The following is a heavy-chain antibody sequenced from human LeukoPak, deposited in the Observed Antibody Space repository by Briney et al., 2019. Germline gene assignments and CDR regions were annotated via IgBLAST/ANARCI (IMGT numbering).Heavy chain of an antibody. J-gene: IGHJ4*02. CDR2: IYTSGST. D-gene: IGHD3-3*01. Sequence: SETLSLTCPVSGGSISSYYWSWIRQPAGKGLEWIGRIYTSGSTNYNPSLKSRVTMSVDTSKNQFSLKLSSVTAADTAVYYCARDSNDFWSGYYYSYFDYWGQGTLVTVSS. V-gene: IGHV4-4*07. CDR1: GGSISSYY. CDR3: ARDSNDFWSGYYYSYFDY.